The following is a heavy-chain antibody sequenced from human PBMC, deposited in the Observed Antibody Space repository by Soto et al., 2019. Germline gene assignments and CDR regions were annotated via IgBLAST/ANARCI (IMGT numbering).Heavy chain of an antibody. CDR2: IIPIFSSR. V-gene: IGHV1-69*01. Sequence: QVQLVQSGAEVKKPRSSVKVSCKTSRDTFNKYAFNWVRQAPGQGLEWMGWIIPIFSSRNYAEKFQGRVTITADDSTSTAYMELRSLRFEDTAVYYCARGETDLGVWGQGTTVTVSS. J-gene: IGHJ6*02. CDR1: RDTFNKYA. D-gene: IGHD2-21*02. CDR3: ARGETDLGV.